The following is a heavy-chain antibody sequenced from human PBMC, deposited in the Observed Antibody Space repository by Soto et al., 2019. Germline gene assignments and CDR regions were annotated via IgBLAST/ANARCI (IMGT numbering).Heavy chain of an antibody. D-gene: IGHD3-3*01. CDR3: ARGGRFLEWLPS. V-gene: IGHV6-1*01. Sequence: SQTLSLTCAISGDSVSSNSAAWNWIRQSPSRGLEWLGRTYYRSRWYNDYAVSVKSRITVNPDTSKNQFSLHLNSVTPEDTAVYYCARGGRFLEWLPSWGQGTLVTVSS. CDR1: GDSVSSNSAA. J-gene: IGHJ5*02. CDR2: TYYRSRWYN.